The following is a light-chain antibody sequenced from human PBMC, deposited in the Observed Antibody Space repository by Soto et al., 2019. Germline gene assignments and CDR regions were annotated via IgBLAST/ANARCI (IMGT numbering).Light chain of an antibody. CDR1: NIDVGGYNY. V-gene: IGLV2-14*01. CDR2: EVS. CDR3: SSYTSISTLYV. Sequence: QSVLFQPASVSGSPGQSITISCTGTNIDVGGYNYVSWYQQHPGKAPELMIYEVSHRPSGVSNRFSGSKSDNTASLTISGLQAEDEADYYCSSYTSISTLYVFGTGTKVTVL. J-gene: IGLJ1*01.